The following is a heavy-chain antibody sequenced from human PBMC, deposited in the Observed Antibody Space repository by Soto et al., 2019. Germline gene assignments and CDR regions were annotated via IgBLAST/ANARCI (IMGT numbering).Heavy chain of an antibody. J-gene: IGHJ4*02. V-gene: IGHV3-30-3*01. CDR2: ISYDGSNK. CDR1: GFTFSSYA. Sequence: QVQLVESGGGVVQPGRSLRLSCAASGFTFSSYAMHWVRQAPGKGLEWVAVISYDGSNKYYADSVKGRFTISRDNSKNTLYLQMNSLRAEDTAVYYCARGGVWDGCSSTSCYYDYWGQGTLVTVSS. D-gene: IGHD2-2*01. CDR3: ARGGVWDGCSSTSCYYDY.